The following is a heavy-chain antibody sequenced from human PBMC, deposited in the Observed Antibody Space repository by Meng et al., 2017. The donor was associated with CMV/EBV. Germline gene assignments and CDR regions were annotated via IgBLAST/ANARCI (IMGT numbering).Heavy chain of an antibody. D-gene: IGHD6-19*01. CDR2: IYYSGST. V-gene: IGHV4-39*01. J-gene: IGHJ4*02. Sequence: SETLSLTCTVSGGSISSSSYYWGWIRQPPGKGLEWIGSIYYSGSTYYNPSLKSRVTISVDTSKNQFSLKLSSVTAADTAVYYCVRITGIAVAGNFDYWGQGTLVTVSS. CDR1: GGSISSSSYY. CDR3: VRITGIAVAGNFDY.